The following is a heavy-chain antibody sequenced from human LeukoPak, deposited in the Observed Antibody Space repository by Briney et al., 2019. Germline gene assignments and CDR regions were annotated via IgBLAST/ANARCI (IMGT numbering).Heavy chain of an antibody. CDR2: IIPIFGTA. Sequence: GASVKVSCKASGYTFTGYYMHWVRQAPGQGLEWMGGIIPIFGTANYAQKFQGRVTITADESTSTAYMELSSLRSEDTAVYYCARGHGDSWEYNWFDPWGQGTLVTVSS. J-gene: IGHJ5*02. V-gene: IGHV1-69*13. CDR3: ARGHGDSWEYNWFDP. D-gene: IGHD4-17*01. CDR1: GYTFTGYY.